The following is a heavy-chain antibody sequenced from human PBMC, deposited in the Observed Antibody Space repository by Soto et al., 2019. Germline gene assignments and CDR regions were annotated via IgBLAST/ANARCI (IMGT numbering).Heavy chain of an antibody. Sequence: QLQLQESGPGLVKPSETLSLTCTVSGGSISSSTFYWGWIRQPPGKGLEWIGTISYSGITYYDPSLKSRVTRSVDTSNNQFSLKLSSVTAADTAVYYCASLYGDYVSYWGQGTLVTVS. CDR3: ASLYGDYVSY. J-gene: IGHJ4*02. CDR1: GGSISSSTFY. D-gene: IGHD4-17*01. V-gene: IGHV4-39*01. CDR2: ISYSGIT.